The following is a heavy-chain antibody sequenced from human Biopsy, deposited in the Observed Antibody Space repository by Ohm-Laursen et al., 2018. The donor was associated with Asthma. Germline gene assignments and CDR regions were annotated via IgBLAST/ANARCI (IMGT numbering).Heavy chain of an antibody. CDR3: AKDERAYYGSDSKYMQPVPLGD. D-gene: IGHD2-21*01. Sequence: SLRLSCSASGFTFSHYNMNWVRQAPGKGLEWVSSITDTSRYIKYADSVKGRFTISRDNAKNSLYLQMNSLTAEDTAVYHCAKDERAYYGSDSKYMQPVPLGDWSQGTVVIVSA. J-gene: IGHJ4*02. CDR1: GFTFSHYN. V-gene: IGHV3-21*04. CDR2: ITDTSRYI.